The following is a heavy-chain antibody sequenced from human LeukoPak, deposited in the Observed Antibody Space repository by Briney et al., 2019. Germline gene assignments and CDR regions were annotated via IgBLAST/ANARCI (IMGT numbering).Heavy chain of an antibody. D-gene: IGHD1-20*01. J-gene: IGHJ4*02. CDR3: ARVTRYNSRILDY. CDR2: IIPIFGTA. Sequence: SVKVSCKASGGTFSGYAISWVRQAPGQGLEWMGGIIPIFGTANYAQKFQGRVTITADESTSTAYMGLSSLRSEDTAVYYCARVTRYNSRILDYWGQGTLVTVSS. V-gene: IGHV1-69*13. CDR1: GGTFSGYA.